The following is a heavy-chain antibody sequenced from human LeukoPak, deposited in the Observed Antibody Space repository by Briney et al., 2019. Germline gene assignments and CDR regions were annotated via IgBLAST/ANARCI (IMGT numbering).Heavy chain of an antibody. J-gene: IGHJ6*03. V-gene: IGHV3-21*01. CDR1: GFTFSSYA. D-gene: IGHD1-26*01. CDR2: ISSSSSYI. CDR3: AISRNEAGGATKIYYYYYYMDV. Sequence: GGSLRLSCAASGFTFSSYAMSWVRQAPGKGLEWVSSISSSSSYIYYADSVKGRFTISRDNAKNSLYLQMNSLRAEDTAVYYCAISRNEAGGATKIYYYYYYMDVWGKGTTVTVSS.